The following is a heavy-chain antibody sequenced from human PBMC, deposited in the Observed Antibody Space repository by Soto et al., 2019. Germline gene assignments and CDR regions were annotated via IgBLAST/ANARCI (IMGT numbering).Heavy chain of an antibody. V-gene: IGHV4-59*01. CDR2: IYYSGST. D-gene: IGHD3-3*01. J-gene: IGHJ5*02. CDR1: GGSISSYY. CDR3: ARGDFWSGYYTGPSWFDP. Sequence: SETLSLTCTVSGGSISSYYWSWIRQPPGKGLEWIGYIYYSGSTNYNPSLKSRVTISVDTSKNQFSLKLGSVTAADTAVYYCARGDFWSGYYTGPSWFDPWGQGTLVTVSS.